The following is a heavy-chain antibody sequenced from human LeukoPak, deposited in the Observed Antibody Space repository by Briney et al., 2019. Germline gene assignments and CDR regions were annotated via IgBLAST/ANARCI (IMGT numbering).Heavy chain of an antibody. CDR3: ASTVLRYFDWLLSHSFDI. CDR2: INHSGST. CDR1: GGSFSGYY. D-gene: IGHD3-9*01. Sequence: SETLSLTCAVYGGSFSGYYWSWIRQPPGKGLEWIGEINHSGSTNYNPSLKSRVTISVDTSKNQFSLKLSSVTAADTAVYYCASTVLRYFDWLLSHSFDIWGQGTMVTVSS. V-gene: IGHV4-34*01. J-gene: IGHJ3*02.